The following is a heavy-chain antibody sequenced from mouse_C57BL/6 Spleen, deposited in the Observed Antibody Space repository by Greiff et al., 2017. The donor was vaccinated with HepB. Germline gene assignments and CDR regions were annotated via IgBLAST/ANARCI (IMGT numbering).Heavy chain of an antibody. CDR3: ARRGTTVVGYFDV. CDR2: IDPSDSYT. J-gene: IGHJ1*03. V-gene: IGHV1-69*01. D-gene: IGHD1-1*01. Sequence: QVQLKQPGAELVMPGASVKLSCKASGYTFTSYWMHWVKQRPGQGLEWIGEIDPSDSYTNYNQKFKGKSTLTVDKSSSTAYMQLSSLTSEDSAVYYCARRGTTVVGYFDVWGTGTTVTVSS. CDR1: GYTFTSYW.